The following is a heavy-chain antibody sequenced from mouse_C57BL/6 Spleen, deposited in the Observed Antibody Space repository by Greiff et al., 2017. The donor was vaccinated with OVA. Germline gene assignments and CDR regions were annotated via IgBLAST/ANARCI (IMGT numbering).Heavy chain of an antibody. CDR1: GFTFSDYY. CDR3: ARDGDDYDGAMDY. J-gene: IGHJ4*01. V-gene: IGHV5-16*01. CDR2: INYDGSST. D-gene: IGHD2-4*01. Sequence: EVQLQESEGGLVQPGSSMKLSCTASGFTFSDYYMAWVRQVPEKGLEWVANINYDGSSTYYLDSLKSRFIISRDNAKNILYLQMSSLKSEDTATYYCARDGDDYDGAMDYWGQGTSVTVSS.